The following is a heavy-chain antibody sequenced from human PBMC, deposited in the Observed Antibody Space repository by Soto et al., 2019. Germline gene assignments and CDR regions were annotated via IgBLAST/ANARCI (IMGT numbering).Heavy chain of an antibody. V-gene: IGHV3-53*01. CDR1: GLTVSGKKY. D-gene: IGHD5-12*01. CDR3: VREGRGSFDF. J-gene: IGHJ3*01. CDR2: LYDIDGT. Sequence: PGGSLRLSCAASGLTVSGKKYLAWVRQAPGKGLEWVSALYDIDGTYYADSVKGRFTSSGDSSKNTLSLQMSSLTADDTAIYYCVREGRGSFDFWGRGTMHTVS.